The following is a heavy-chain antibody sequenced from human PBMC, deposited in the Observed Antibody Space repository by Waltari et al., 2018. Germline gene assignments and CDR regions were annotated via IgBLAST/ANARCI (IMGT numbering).Heavy chain of an antibody. CDR3: AQVAAAGGGNYFDY. CDR2: IYWDDDK. V-gene: IGHV2-5*02. D-gene: IGHD6-13*01. Sequence: QITLKESGPTLVKPTQTLTLTCTFSGFSLSTSGVGVGWLRQPPGKALEWLALIYWDDDKRYSPALKSRLTITKDTSKNQVVLTMTNMDPVDTATYYCAQVAAAGGGNYFDYWGQGTLVTVSS. J-gene: IGHJ4*02. CDR1: GFSLSTSGVG.